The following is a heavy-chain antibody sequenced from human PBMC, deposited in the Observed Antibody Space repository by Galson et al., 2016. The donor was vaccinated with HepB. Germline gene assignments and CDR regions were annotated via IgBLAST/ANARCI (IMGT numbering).Heavy chain of an antibody. D-gene: IGHD6-13*01. CDR2: ISWDGGST. V-gene: IGHV3-43D*03. CDR1: GFTFDDYA. J-gene: IGHJ6*02. Sequence: SLRLSCAASGFTFDDYAMHWVRHAPGKGLEWVSLISWDGGSTYYADSVKGRFTISRDNSKNSLYLQMNSLRAEDTALYYCAKDIQRDSSSWYGGIYGMDVWGQGTTVTVSS. CDR3: AKDIQRDSSSWYGGIYGMDV.